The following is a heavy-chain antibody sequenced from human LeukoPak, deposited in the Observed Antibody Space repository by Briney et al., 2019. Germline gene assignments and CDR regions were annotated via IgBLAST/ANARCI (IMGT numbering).Heavy chain of an antibody. CDR1: GFTFSSYA. V-gene: IGHV3-30-3*01. D-gene: IGHD3-22*01. CDR2: ISYDGSNK. Sequence: GSLRLSCAASGFTFSSYAMHWVRQAPGKGLEWVAVISYDGSNKYYADSVKGRFTISRDNSKNTLYLQMNSLRAEDTAVYYCARDPYTTSSGYYLFDYWGQGTLVTVSS. CDR3: ARDPYTTSSGYYLFDY. J-gene: IGHJ4*02.